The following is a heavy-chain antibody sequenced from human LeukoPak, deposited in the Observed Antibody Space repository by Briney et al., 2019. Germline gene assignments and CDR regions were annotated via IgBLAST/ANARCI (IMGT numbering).Heavy chain of an antibody. Sequence: PGGSLRLSCAASGFTFSNYEMDWVRQAPGKGLEWVSYISSSGTTIYYADSVKGRFTISKDDAKNSLYLQMNSLRDEDSAVYYCASNIGGYSYGPQVDYWGQGTLVTVSS. D-gene: IGHD5-18*01. J-gene: IGHJ4*02. CDR1: GFTFSNYE. CDR2: ISSSGTTI. CDR3: ASNIGGYSYGPQVDY. V-gene: IGHV3-48*03.